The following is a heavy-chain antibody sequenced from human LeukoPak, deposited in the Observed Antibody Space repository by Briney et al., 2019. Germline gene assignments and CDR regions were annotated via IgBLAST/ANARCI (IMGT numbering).Heavy chain of an antibody. J-gene: IGHJ4*02. CDR3: ARAYGSNSNDY. CDR2: VYGGNTS. D-gene: IGHD6-13*01. CDR1: GFTVSTNY. Sequence: GGSLRLSCAASGFTVSTNYMSGVRQAPGKGLEWVSVVYGGNTSYYADSVKGRFTISRDTSKNTVHLQMNSLRTEDTAVYYCARAYGSNSNDYWGQGTLVTVSS. V-gene: IGHV3-66*02.